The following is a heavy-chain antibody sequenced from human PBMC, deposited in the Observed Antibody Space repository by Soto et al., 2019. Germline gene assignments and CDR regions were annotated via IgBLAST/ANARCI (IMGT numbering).Heavy chain of an antibody. CDR1: GYTFNSYY. Sequence: ASVKLSGKKSGYTFNSYYMHCVRQAPGQGLEWMGVINPSGGSTSYAQKFQGRVTMTRGTSTSTVYMELSSLRSQDTAVYYCARSGDPDAFDIWGQGTMVTVSS. CDR2: INPSGGST. CDR3: ARSGDPDAFDI. V-gene: IGHV1-46*02. J-gene: IGHJ3*02. D-gene: IGHD4-17*01.